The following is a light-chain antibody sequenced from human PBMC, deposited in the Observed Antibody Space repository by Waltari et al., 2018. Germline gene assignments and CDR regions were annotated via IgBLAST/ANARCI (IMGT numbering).Light chain of an antibody. CDR3: QQVNGYPLT. CDR2: AAS. CDR1: QGITTY. J-gene: IGKJ4*01. V-gene: IGKV1-9*01. Sequence: DIQLTQSPSFLSASVGDRVTITCRASQGITTYLVWYQQKPGKAPKVLIYAASTLQSVVPSRFSGSGSGTEFTLTITSLQPEDFATYYCQQVNGYPLTFGGGTKVEIK.